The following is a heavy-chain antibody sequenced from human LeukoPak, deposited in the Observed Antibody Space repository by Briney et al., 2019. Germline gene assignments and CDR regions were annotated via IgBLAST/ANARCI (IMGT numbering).Heavy chain of an antibody. D-gene: IGHD3-9*01. Sequence: SETLSLTCTVSGGSISSYYWSWIRQPPGKGLEWIGYIYYSGSTNYNPSLKSRVTISVDTSKSQFSLKLSSVTAADTAVYYCARDILTGYSDYWGQGTLVTVSS. CDR3: ARDILTGYSDY. J-gene: IGHJ4*02. CDR2: IYYSGST. V-gene: IGHV4-59*01. CDR1: GGSISSYY.